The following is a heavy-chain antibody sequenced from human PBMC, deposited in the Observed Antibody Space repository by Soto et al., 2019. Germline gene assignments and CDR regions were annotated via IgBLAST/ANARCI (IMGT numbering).Heavy chain of an antibody. J-gene: IGHJ4*02. V-gene: IGHV1-69*12. CDR1: GGTFSSYA. CDR2: IIPIFGTA. D-gene: IGHD6-13*01. CDR3: ARDQVSHIAAAGTFAY. Sequence: QVQLVQSGAEVKKPGSSVKVSCKASGGTFSSYAISWVRQAPGQGLEWMGGIIPIFGTANYAQKFQGRVTITADESTSTAYMELSSLRAEDTAVYYCARDQVSHIAAAGTFAYWGQGTRVTVSS.